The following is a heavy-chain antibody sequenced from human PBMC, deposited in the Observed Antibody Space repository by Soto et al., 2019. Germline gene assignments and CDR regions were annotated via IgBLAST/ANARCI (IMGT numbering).Heavy chain of an antibody. CDR3: AKRRCSGGSCYSSFQH. Sequence: GGSLRLSCAASGFTFSSYAMSWVRQAPGKGLEWVSAISGSGGSTYYADSVKGRFTISRDNSKNTLYLQMNSLRAEDTAVYYCAKRRCSGGSCYSSFQHWGQGTLVTVSS. D-gene: IGHD2-15*01. V-gene: IGHV3-23*01. J-gene: IGHJ1*01. CDR2: ISGSGGST. CDR1: GFTFSSYA.